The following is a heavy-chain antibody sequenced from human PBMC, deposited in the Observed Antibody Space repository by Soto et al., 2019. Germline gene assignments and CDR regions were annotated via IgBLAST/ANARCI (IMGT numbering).Heavy chain of an antibody. CDR2: ISYDGSNK. D-gene: IGHD6-19*01. V-gene: IGHV3-30-3*01. CDR1: GFTFSSYA. J-gene: IGHJ6*02. Sequence: QVQLVESGGGVVQPGRSLRLSCAASGFTFSSYAMHWVRQAPGKGLEWVAVISYDGSNKYYADSVKGRFTISRDNSKNTLYLQMNILRAEDTAVYYCARDSGIAVAVEHYYGMDVWGQGTTVTVSS. CDR3: ARDSGIAVAVEHYYGMDV.